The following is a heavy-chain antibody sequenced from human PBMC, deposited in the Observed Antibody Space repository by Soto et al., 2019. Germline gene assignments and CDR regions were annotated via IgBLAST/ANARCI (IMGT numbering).Heavy chain of an antibody. CDR2: IYYSGST. J-gene: IGHJ3*02. D-gene: IGHD3-22*01. V-gene: IGHV4-39*01. CDR3: ASQSDYYDSSGYKDAFDI. CDR1: GGSISSSSYY. Sequence: LTCTVSGGSISSSSYYWGWIRQPPGKGLEWIGSIYYSGSTYYNPSLKSRVTISVDTSKNQFSLKLSSVTAADTAVYYCASQSDYYDSSGYKDAFDIWGQGTMVTVSS.